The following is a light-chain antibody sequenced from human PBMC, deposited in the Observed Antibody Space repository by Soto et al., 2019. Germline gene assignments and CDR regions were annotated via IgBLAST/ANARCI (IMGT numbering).Light chain of an antibody. CDR3: QQDNNLPS. V-gene: IGKV3-15*01. Sequence: EIVMTQSPATLSVSPGERATLSCRASQSVSSNLAWYQQKPGQAPRLLIYGASTRATGIPTRFSGSGSGTEFPLTSSSLQSEDVAVYYCQQDNNLPSFGGGTKVEIK. J-gene: IGKJ4*01. CDR2: GAS. CDR1: QSVSSN.